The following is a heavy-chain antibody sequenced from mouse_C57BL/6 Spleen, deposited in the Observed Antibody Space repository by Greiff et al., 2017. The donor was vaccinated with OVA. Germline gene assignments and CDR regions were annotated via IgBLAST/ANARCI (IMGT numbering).Heavy chain of an antibody. J-gene: IGHJ2*01. Sequence: VQLQESGAELVRPGTSVKVSCKASGYAFTNYLIEWVKQRPGQGLEWIGVINPGSGGTNYNEKFKGKATLTADKSSSTAYMQLSSLTSEDSAVYFCARNGGSFDCWGKGTTLTVAS. CDR3: ARNGGSFDC. CDR2: INPGSGGT. V-gene: IGHV1-54*01. CDR1: GYAFTNYL.